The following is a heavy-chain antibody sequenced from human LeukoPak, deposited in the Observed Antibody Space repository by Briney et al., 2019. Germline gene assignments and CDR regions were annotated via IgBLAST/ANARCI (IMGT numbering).Heavy chain of an antibody. V-gene: IGHV4-39*01. CDR1: GGSISSSDYY. Sequence: NPSETLSLTCTVSGGSISSSDYYWGWIRQPPENGLEWIGSIYYSGTTYYNPSLKSRVTISVDTSKNQFSLKLSSVTAADTAVYYCARLAGACGGDCSFFDYWGQGTLVTVSS. J-gene: IGHJ4*02. CDR3: ARLAGACGGDCSFFDY. D-gene: IGHD2-21*02. CDR2: IYYSGTT.